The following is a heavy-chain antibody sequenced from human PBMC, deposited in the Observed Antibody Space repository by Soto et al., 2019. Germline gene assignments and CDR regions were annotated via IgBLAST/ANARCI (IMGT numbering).Heavy chain of an antibody. CDR3: ARRIPAYGRLFDY. D-gene: IGHD4-17*01. Sequence: EVQLLESGGGLVQPGGSLRLSCAASGFTFSSYAMSWVRQAPGKGREWVSAISGSGGSTYYADSVKGRFTISRDNSKNTLYLQMNSLRAEDTAVYYCARRIPAYGRLFDYWGQGTLVTVSS. CDR1: GFTFSSYA. V-gene: IGHV3-23*01. J-gene: IGHJ4*02. CDR2: ISGSGGST.